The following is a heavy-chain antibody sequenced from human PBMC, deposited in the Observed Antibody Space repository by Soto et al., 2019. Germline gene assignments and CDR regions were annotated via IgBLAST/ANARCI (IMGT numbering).Heavy chain of an antibody. D-gene: IGHD5-18*01. Sequence: VQLVQSGAEVKKPGASVKVSCKASGYTFTNSGLSWVRQAPGQGLEWMGWISAYNGNTNYAQKIQGRVTMTTDTSTSTAYIELRSLRSDDTAVYYCARASRGYSYEAAFDYWGQGTLVTVSS. J-gene: IGHJ4*02. V-gene: IGHV1-18*01. CDR1: GYTFTNSG. CDR3: ARASRGYSYEAAFDY. CDR2: ISAYNGNT.